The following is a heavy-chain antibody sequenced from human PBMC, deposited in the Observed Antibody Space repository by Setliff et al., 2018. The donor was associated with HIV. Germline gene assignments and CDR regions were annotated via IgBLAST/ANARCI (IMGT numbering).Heavy chain of an antibody. J-gene: IGHJ6*03. D-gene: IGHD1-20*01. CDR2: IYPGDSDT. Sequence: GESLKISCKGSGYSLTSYWIGWVRQMPGKGLEWMGLIYPGDSDTRYSPSFQGQVSMSVDKSISTAYLHWSSLKASDTAIYFCVRHITNPRWALLGYYMDVWGKGTTVTVSS. CDR3: VRHITNPRWALLGYYMDV. CDR1: GYSLTSYW. V-gene: IGHV5-51*01.